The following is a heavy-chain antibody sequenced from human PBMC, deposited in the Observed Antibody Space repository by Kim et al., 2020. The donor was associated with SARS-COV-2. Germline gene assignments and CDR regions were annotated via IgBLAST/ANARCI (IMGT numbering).Heavy chain of an antibody. J-gene: IGHJ6*02. D-gene: IGHD2-2*01. V-gene: IGHV3-33*06. CDR3: AKEGYCSSTSCADDYYYYGMDV. CDR2: IWYDGSNK. Sequence: GGSLRLSCAASGFTFSSYGMYWVRQAPGKGLEWVAVIWYDGSNKYYADSVKGRFTISRDNSKNTLYLQMNSLRAEDTAVYYCAKEGYCSSTSCADDYYYYGMDVWGQGTTVTVSS. CDR1: GFTFSSYG.